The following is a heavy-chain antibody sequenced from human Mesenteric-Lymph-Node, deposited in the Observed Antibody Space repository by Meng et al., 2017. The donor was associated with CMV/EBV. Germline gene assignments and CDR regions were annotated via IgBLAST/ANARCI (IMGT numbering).Heavy chain of an antibody. J-gene: IGHJ4*02. CDR2: ISSSSSYI. D-gene: IGHD6-19*01. V-gene: IGHV3-11*06. CDR1: GFTVSDYY. CDR3: VRDEGSGWYIY. Sequence: LSCAASGFTVSDYYMSWIRQAPEKGLEWVSYISSSSSYINYADSVKGRFTISRDNAKNSLYLRMDSLRDEDTAVYYCVRDEGSGWYIYWGQGTLVTVSS.